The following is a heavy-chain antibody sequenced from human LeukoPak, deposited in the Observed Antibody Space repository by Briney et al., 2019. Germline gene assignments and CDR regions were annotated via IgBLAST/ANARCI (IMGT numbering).Heavy chain of an antibody. CDR3: ARGGITYYFDY. CDR2: IGISSNKI. V-gene: IGHV3-21*01. Sequence: GGSLRLSCAASGFTLRSYTMNWVRQAPGKGLEWVSSIGISSNKIYYADSVKGRFIISRDNAKNSVYLQMNSLRAEDTAVYYCARGGITYYFDYWGQGTLVTVSS. D-gene: IGHD3-16*01. CDR1: GFTLRSYT. J-gene: IGHJ4*02.